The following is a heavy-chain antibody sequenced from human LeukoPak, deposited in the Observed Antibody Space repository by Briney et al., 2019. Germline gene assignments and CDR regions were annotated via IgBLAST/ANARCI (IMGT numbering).Heavy chain of an antibody. V-gene: IGHV3-7*01. CDR3: ARDDARSLRYYYGMDV. J-gene: IGHJ6*02. CDR2: IKQDGSEK. CDR1: GFTFSSYW. Sequence: GGSLRLSCAASGFTFSSYWMSWVRQAPGKGLEWVANIKQDGSEKYYVDSVKGRFTISRDNAKNSLYLQMNSLRAEDTAVYYCARDDARSLRYYYGMDVWGQGTTVTVSS. D-gene: IGHD6-6*01.